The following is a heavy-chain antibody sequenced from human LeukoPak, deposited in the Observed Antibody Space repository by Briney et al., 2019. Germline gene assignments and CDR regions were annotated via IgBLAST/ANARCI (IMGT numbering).Heavy chain of an antibody. CDR2: IRLDGSNK. D-gene: IGHD3-22*01. Sequence: GGSLRLSCAASGFTFSSYGMHWVRQAPGKGLEWVAFIRLDGSNKYYADSVRGRFTISRDNSKNTLYLQMNSLRAEDTAVYYCAGRYDSSGYPLHWGQGTLVTVSS. CDR1: GFTFSSYG. J-gene: IGHJ4*02. CDR3: AGRYDSSGYPLH. V-gene: IGHV3-30*02.